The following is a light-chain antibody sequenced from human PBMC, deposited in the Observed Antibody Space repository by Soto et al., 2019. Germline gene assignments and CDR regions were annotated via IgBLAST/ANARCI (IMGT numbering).Light chain of an antibody. J-gene: IGKJ5*01. CDR3: QQYGSWIT. CDR1: QSVSSSY. Sequence: EIVVTQSPGTLSLSPGDRATLSCRASQSVSSSYLAWYQQKPGQAPRLLIYGASSRATGIPDRFSGSGSGTDFTLTSSRLEPEDFAVYYCQQYGSWITFGQGTRLEIK. V-gene: IGKV3-20*01. CDR2: GAS.